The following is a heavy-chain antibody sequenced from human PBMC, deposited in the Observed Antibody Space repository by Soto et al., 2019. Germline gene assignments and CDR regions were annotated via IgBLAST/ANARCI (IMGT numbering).Heavy chain of an antibody. J-gene: IGHJ4*02. V-gene: IGHV3-74*01. CDR3: TRGASGYGNFDY. CDR1: GFSFSTW. Sequence: EVQLVESGGGVVQPGGSLRLSCAASGFSFSTWMHWVRQAPGKGLVWLSRINSDGSSITYADSVKGLFIVSRDNAKNTLYLQLNSLTAEDTAVYYCTRGASGYGNFDYWGQGVLLTVSS. D-gene: IGHD5-12*01. CDR2: INSDGSSI.